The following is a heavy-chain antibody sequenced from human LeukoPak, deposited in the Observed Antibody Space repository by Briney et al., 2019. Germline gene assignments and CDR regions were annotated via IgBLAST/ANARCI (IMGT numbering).Heavy chain of an antibody. J-gene: IGHJ6*03. CDR3: ARQYQLRNYYYYYMDV. V-gene: IGHV3-30-3*01. CDR1: GFTFNSYS. CDR2: ISDDETYK. D-gene: IGHD2-2*01. Sequence: HPGGSLRLSCAASGFTFNSYSMHWVREAPGKGLEWVTAISDDETYKFYADSVKGRFTISRDNSKNTLYLQMNSLRAEHTAVYYCARQYQLRNYYYYYMDVWGKGTTVTISS.